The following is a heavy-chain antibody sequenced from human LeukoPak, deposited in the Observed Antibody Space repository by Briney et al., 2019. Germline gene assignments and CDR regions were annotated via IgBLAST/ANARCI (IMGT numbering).Heavy chain of an antibody. CDR2: IIPIFGTA. J-gene: IGHJ5*02. Sequence: SVKVSCKASGGTFSSFTFSWVRQAPGQGLEWMGGIIPIFGTANYAQKFQGRVTITADESTSTAYMELSSLRSEDTAVYYCARLAGEWEQTRWFDPWGQGTLVTVPS. D-gene: IGHD1-26*01. V-gene: IGHV1-69*13. CDR3: ARLAGEWEQTRWFDP. CDR1: GGTFSSFT.